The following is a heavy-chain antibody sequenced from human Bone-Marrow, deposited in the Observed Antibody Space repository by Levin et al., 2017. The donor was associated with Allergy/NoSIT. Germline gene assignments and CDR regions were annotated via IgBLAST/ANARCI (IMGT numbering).Heavy chain of an antibody. CDR1: GYTFSSFV. D-gene: IGHD3-22*01. CDR3: ARENYDSSGYYLHFDH. CDR2: VSPYNGKT. V-gene: IGHV1-18*01. Sequence: GESLKISCQASGYTFSSFVISWVRQAPGQGLEWMGWVSPYNGKTKYVEKFQGRVTMTTDRSTSTAYMELKILRSDDAAVYYCARENYDSSGYYLHFDHWGQGTLVTVAS. J-gene: IGHJ4*02.